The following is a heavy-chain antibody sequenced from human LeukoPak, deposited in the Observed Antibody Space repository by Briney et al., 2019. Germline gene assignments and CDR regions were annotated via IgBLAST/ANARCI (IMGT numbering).Heavy chain of an antibody. CDR1: GFTISSYH. V-gene: IGHV4-4*07. D-gene: IGHD3-10*01. CDR2: IYSSGST. J-gene: IGHJ6*02. Sequence: SETLSLTCTVSGFTISSYHWSWLRQAPGKGLEWIGRIYSSGSTNYNPSLKSRVTMSVDTSKNQFSLKLSSVTAAAAAVYYCARVSILTMVRGTNYYGMDVWGQGTTVTVSS. CDR3: ARVSILTMVRGTNYYGMDV.